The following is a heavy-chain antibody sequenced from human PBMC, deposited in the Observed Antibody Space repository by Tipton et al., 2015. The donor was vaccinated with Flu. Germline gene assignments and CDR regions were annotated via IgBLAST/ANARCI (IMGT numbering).Heavy chain of an antibody. D-gene: IGHD2-21*02. V-gene: IGHV4-59*12. CDR2: IYYSGST. Sequence: TLSLTCTVSGGSISSYYCNWIRQPPGKGLEWIGYIYYSGSTYYNPSLKSRVTISVDTSKNQFSLKLSSVTAADTAVYYCARDPTADSVLTAIVYYYYGMEVWGQGTTVTVSS. CDR3: ARDPTADSVLTAIVYYYYGMEV. J-gene: IGHJ6*02. CDR1: GGSISSYY.